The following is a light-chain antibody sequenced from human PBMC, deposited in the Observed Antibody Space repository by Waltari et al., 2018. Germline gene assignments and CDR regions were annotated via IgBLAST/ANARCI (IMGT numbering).Light chain of an antibody. CDR1: QSITSY. Sequence: DIQMAQSPSSLSASVGYRVTITCRPSQSITSYLNWYQQKPGRAPKLLIYAASTLQSGVPSRFSGSGSGTDFTLTISSLQREDFATYYCQQSYSAPFTFGGGTKVEIK. CDR2: AAS. CDR3: QQSYSAPFT. V-gene: IGKV1-39*01. J-gene: IGKJ4*01.